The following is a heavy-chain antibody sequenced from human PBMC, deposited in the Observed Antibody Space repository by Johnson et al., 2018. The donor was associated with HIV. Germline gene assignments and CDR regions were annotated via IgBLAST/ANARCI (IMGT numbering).Heavy chain of an antibody. CDR2: IYSGGST. V-gene: IGHV3-66*02. CDR3: SKSSVTDAFDI. D-gene: IGHD6-19*01. J-gene: IGHJ3*02. CDR1: GFTVSSNY. Sequence: VQLVESGGGLVQPGGSLRLSCAASGFTVSSNYMSWVRQAPGKGLEWVSVIYSGGSTYYADSVKGRFTISRDNSKNTLYLQMNSLRAEGTAVYSCSKSSVTDAFDIWGQGTMVTVSS.